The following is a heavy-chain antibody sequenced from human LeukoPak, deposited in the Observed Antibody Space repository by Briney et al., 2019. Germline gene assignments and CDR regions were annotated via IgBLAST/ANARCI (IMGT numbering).Heavy chain of an antibody. V-gene: IGHV3-74*01. J-gene: IGHJ4*02. Sequence: GGSLRLSCAASGFTFSSYWMHWVRQDPGKGLVWVSRINSDGSSTSYADSVKGRFTISRDNAKNTLYLQMNSLRGEDTAVYYCAKAVEYYKILTGYAQYYFDYWGQGTLVTVSS. CDR1: GFTFSSYW. CDR3: AKAVEYYKILTGYAQYYFDY. CDR2: INSDGSST. D-gene: IGHD3-9*01.